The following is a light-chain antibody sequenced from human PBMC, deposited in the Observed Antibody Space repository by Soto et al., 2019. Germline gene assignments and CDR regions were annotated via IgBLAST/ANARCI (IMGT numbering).Light chain of an antibody. V-gene: IGKV3-20*01. CDR1: QSVASNY. CDR2: DAS. J-gene: IGKJ4*01. Sequence: EILLTQSPGTLSLSPRERSTLXXRASQSVASNYLGWYQQKPGQAPRLXIFDASIRATCIPDRFSASGSVSDFTLTISRLEPDDFAVYYCHQYDSLPLTFGGGTKVEIK. CDR3: HQYDSLPLT.